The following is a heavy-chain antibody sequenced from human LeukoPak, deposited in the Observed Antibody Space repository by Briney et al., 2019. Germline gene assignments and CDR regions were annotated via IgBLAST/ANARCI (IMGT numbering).Heavy chain of an antibody. CDR1: GESLNSYY. CDR3: ARGAWATRLGS. Sequence: SDTLSLTCAVYGESLNSYYCSWVRQPPGEGLEWIGEIYESGTTEYNPSLKRRVTISMVPSKQQFSLSVRSVTAADTAVYYCARGAWATRLGSWGLGTPVIVSS. CDR2: IYESGTT. V-gene: IGHV4-34*01. D-gene: IGHD2-15*01. J-gene: IGHJ4*02.